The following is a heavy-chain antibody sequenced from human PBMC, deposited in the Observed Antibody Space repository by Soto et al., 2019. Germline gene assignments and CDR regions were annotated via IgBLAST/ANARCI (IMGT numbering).Heavy chain of an antibody. CDR3: AKALLTLTYYDILTGDFDY. CDR2: ISGSGGST. CDR1: GFTFSSYA. Sequence: GGSLRLSCAASGFTFSSYAMSWVRQAPGKGLEWVSAISGSGGSTYYADSVKGRFTISRDNSKNTLYLQMNSLRAEDTAVYYCAKALLTLTYYDILTGDFDYWGQGTLVTVSS. V-gene: IGHV3-23*01. J-gene: IGHJ4*02. D-gene: IGHD3-9*01.